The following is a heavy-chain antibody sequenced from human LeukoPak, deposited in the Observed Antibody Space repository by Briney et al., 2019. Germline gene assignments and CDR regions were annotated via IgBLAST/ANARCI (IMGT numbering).Heavy chain of an antibody. D-gene: IGHD3-10*02. Sequence: GGSLRLSCAASGFTLSNAWMNWVRQAPGKGLEWVGLIKSKTNGETRDYAAPVKGRFTISRDDSDNTLYLQMNSLRAEDKAVYYCAELGITMIGGVWGKGTTVTISS. CDR2: IKSKTNGETR. CDR3: AELGITMIGGV. J-gene: IGHJ6*04. CDR1: GFTLSNAW. V-gene: IGHV3-15*01.